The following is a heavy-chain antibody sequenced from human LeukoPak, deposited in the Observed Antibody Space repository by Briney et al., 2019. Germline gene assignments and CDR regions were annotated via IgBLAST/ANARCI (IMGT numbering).Heavy chain of an antibody. V-gene: IGHV4-39*07. CDR1: GGSFSSSSYY. CDR2: IYHSGST. D-gene: IGHD2-21*02. J-gene: IGHJ4*02. Sequence: SETLSLTCTVSGGSFSSSSYYWGWIRQPPGKGLEWIGSIYHSGSTYYNPSLKSRVTISVDTSKNQFSLKLSSVTAADTAVYYCARDPRELLRHYFDYWGQGTLVTVSS. CDR3: ARDPRELLRHYFDY.